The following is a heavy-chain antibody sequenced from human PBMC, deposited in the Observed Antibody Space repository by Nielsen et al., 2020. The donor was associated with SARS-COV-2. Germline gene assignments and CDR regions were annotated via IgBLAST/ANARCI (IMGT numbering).Heavy chain of an antibody. Sequence: SETLSLTCTVSGGSISSGSYYWGWIRQPPGKGLEWIGRIYYSGSTYYNPSLKSRVTISVDTSKNQFSLKLSSVTAADTAVYYCARGVAVAGTDDYYYYYGMDVWGQGTTVTVSS. CDR3: ARGVAVAGTDDYYYYYGMDV. D-gene: IGHD6-19*01. CDR1: GGSISSGSYY. J-gene: IGHJ6*02. V-gene: IGHV4-39*01. CDR2: IYYSGST.